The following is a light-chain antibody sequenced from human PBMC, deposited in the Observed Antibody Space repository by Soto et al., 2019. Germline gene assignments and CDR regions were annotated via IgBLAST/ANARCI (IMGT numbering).Light chain of an antibody. J-gene: IGKJ1*01. V-gene: IGKV3-20*01. Sequence: EIVVTQSPGTLSLSPGERATLSCRAIQSVSSNLAWYQQKPGQAPRLLIYGASSRATGIPVRFSGSGSGAEFTLTINSLQSEDFAVYYCQKYGGSPRKFGQGTKVDIK. CDR3: QKYGGSPRK. CDR1: QSVSSN. CDR2: GAS.